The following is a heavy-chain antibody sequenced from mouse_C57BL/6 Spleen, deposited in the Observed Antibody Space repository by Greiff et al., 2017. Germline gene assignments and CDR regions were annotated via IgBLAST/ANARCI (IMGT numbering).Heavy chain of an antibody. CDR1: GYTFTSYW. J-gene: IGHJ2*01. CDR2: IYPGSGST. V-gene: IGHV1-55*01. Sequence: VQLQQSGAELVKPGASVKMSCKASGYTFTSYWITWVKQRPGQGLEWIGDIYPGSGSTNYNEKFKSKATLTVDTSSSTAYMQLSSLTSEDSAVYYCARGITTVIVPFDYWGQGTTRTVSS. D-gene: IGHD1-1*01. CDR3: ARGITTVIVPFDY.